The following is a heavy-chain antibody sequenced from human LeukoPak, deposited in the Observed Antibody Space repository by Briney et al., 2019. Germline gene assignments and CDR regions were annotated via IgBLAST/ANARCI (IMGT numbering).Heavy chain of an antibody. CDR3: ARPLGYSSSSIPGY. CDR1: GFTFSSYA. J-gene: IGHJ4*02. D-gene: IGHD6-13*01. V-gene: IGHV3-64*01. Sequence: GGSLRLSCAASGFTFSSYAMHWVRQAPGKGLEYVSAISSNGGSTYYANSVKGRLTISRDNSKNTLYLQMGSLRAEDMAVYYCARPLGYSSSSIPGYWGQGTLVTVSS. CDR2: ISSNGGST.